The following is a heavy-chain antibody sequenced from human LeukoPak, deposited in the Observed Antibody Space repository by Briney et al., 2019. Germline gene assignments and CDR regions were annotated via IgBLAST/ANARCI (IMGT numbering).Heavy chain of an antibody. Sequence: ASVKVSCKASGYTFTGYYMLWVRQAPGQGLEWMGWINPNSGDTNYAQKFQGSVTMTRDTSISTAYMELSRLRSDDTAVYYCARAHPATYYYDSSGPSYYFDYWGQGTLVTVSS. V-gene: IGHV1-2*02. J-gene: IGHJ4*02. CDR2: INPNSGDT. CDR3: ARAHPATYYYDSSGPSYYFDY. CDR1: GYTFTGYY. D-gene: IGHD3-22*01.